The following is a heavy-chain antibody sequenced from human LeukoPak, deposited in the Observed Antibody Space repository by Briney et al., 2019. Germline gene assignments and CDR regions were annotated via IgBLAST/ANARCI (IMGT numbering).Heavy chain of an antibody. D-gene: IGHD3-22*01. Sequence: GGSLRLSCAATGLTFSSYGMHLVRQAPGKGLEWVAVISYDGSNKYYADSVKGRFTISRDNSKNTLYLQMNSLRAEDTAVYYCAKGLDYYDSSGPFDYWGQGTLVTVSS. CDR3: AKGLDYYDSSGPFDY. V-gene: IGHV3-30*18. CDR2: ISYDGSNK. J-gene: IGHJ4*02. CDR1: GLTFSSYG.